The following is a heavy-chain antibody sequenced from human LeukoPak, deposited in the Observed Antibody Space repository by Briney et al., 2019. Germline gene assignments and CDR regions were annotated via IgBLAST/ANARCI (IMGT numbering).Heavy chain of an antibody. V-gene: IGHV4-34*01. J-gene: IGHJ4*02. D-gene: IGHD3-16*02. CDR3: ARGFELDYVWGTYRYYFDY. CDR2: INHSGST. Sequence: KPSETLSLTCAVHGGSFNNYYWTWIRQCPGKGLEWIGEINHSGSTNYNPSLKSRVTISVHTSKNQFSLKLTSVTAADTAVYYCARGFELDYVWGTYRYYFDYWGQGTLVTVSS. CDR1: GGSFNNYY.